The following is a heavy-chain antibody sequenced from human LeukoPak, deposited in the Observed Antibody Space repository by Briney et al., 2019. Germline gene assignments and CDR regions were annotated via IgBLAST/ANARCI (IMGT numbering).Heavy chain of an antibody. Sequence: ASVKVSCKASGYTFTSYDINWVRQATGQGLEWMGWMNPNSGNTGYAQKFQGGVTMTRNTSISTAYMELSSLRSEDTAVYYCARGPQTTVVTTSFDYWGQGTLVTVSS. CDR3: ARGPQTTVVTTSFDY. CDR2: MNPNSGNT. J-gene: IGHJ4*02. CDR1: GYTFTSYD. V-gene: IGHV1-8*01. D-gene: IGHD4-23*01.